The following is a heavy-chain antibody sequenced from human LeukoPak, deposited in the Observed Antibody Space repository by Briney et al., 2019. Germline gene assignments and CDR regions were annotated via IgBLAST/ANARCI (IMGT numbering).Heavy chain of an antibody. CDR2: INPSGGST. D-gene: IGHD5-18*01. CDR3: ARDGYSYGYAHFFDY. Sequence: ASVKVSCKASGYTFTSYYMHWVRQAPGQGLEWMGIINPSGGSTSYAREFQGRVTMTRDTSTSTVYMELSSLRSEDTAVYYCARDGYSYGYAHFFDYWGQGTLVTVSS. V-gene: IGHV1-46*03. J-gene: IGHJ4*02. CDR1: GYTFTSYY.